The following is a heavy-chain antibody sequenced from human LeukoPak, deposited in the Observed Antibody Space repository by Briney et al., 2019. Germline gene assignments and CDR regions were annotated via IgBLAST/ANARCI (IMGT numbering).Heavy chain of an antibody. CDR3: AREMPGIAAAGDY. CDR2: IKQDGSEK. V-gene: IGHV3-7*01. Sequence: GGSLRLSCATSGFTFSSYWMSWVRQAPGKGLEWVANIKQDGSEKYYVDSVKGRFTISRDNAKNSLYLQMNSLRAEDTAVYYCAREMPGIAAAGDYWGRGTLVTISS. D-gene: IGHD6-13*01. CDR1: GFTFSSYW. J-gene: IGHJ4*02.